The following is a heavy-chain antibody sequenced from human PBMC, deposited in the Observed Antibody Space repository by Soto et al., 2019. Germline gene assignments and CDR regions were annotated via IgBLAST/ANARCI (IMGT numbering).Heavy chain of an antibody. CDR3: ARSAAEPPLYYYLGMDV. CDR1: SGSLSHGPYS. J-gene: IGHJ6*02. D-gene: IGHD6-13*01. CDR2: IYQSGNT. V-gene: IGHV4-30-2*01. Sequence: SETLSLTCDVSSGSLSHGPYSWTWIRQPQGKGLEWIGCIYQSGNTYYNPSLKSRVTISVNRSKNQFSLKLNSVTAADTAVYYCARSAAEPPLYYYLGMDVWGQGTTVTVS.